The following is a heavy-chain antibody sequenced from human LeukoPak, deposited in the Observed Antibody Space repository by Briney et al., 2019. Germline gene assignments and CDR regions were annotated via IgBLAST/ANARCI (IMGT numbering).Heavy chain of an antibody. CDR3: ARLSGYYYDSSGHLDY. CDR2: YPAASHT. J-gene: IGHJ4*02. Sequence: YPAASHTTYSPSFQGQVTISADKSISTAYLQWSSLKASDTAMYYCARLSGYYYDSSGHLDYWGQGTLVTVSS. V-gene: IGHV5-51*01. D-gene: IGHD3-22*01.